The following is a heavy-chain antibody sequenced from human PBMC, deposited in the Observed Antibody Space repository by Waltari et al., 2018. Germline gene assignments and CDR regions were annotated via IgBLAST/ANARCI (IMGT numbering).Heavy chain of an antibody. Sequence: QVQLQESGPGLVKPSQTLSLTCTVSGGSISSGRYSWTWLRQPAGKGLEWIGRIYASGSTNYNPSLKSRVTISVDTPRNQFSLKLTSVTAADTAVYYCARDTEYYYDDSGFVFDIWGQGTMVTVSS. V-gene: IGHV4-61*02. D-gene: IGHD3-22*01. CDR3: ARDTEYYYDDSGFVFDI. CDR2: IYASGST. CDR1: GGSISSGRYS. J-gene: IGHJ3*02.